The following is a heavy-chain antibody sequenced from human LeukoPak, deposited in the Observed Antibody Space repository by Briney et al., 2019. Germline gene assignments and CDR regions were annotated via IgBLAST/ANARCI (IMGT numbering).Heavy chain of an antibody. CDR1: GFTFSSFW. V-gene: IGHV3-7*01. J-gene: IGHJ6*03. D-gene: IGHD6-13*01. CDR2: IMQDGSEK. CDR3: ARVAAAGTGTFVNFYYSMDI. Sequence: GGSLRLSCAASGFTFSSFWMSWVRQAPGKGLEWVANIMQDGSEKYYVDSVKGRFTISRDSAKNSVDLQMNSLRVEDTAVYYCARVAAAGTGTFVNFYYSMDIWGKGTTVTISS.